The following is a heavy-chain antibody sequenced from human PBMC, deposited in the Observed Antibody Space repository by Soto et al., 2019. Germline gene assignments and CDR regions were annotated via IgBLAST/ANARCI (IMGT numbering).Heavy chain of an antibody. V-gene: IGHV1-58*01. CDR3: AAPAKYYYDSSGYTPDYYYGMDV. J-gene: IGHJ6*02. CDR1: GFTFTSSA. Sequence: SVKVSCKASGFTFTSSAVQWVRQARGQRLEWIGWIVVGSGNTNNAQKFQERVTITRDMSTSTAYMELSSLRSEDTAVYYCAAPAKYYYDSSGYTPDYYYGMDVWGQGTTVTVSS. D-gene: IGHD3-22*01. CDR2: IVVGSGNT.